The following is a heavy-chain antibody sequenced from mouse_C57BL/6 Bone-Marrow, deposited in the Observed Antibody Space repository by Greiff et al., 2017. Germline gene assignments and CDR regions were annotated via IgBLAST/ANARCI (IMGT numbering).Heavy chain of an antibody. CDR1: GYTFTSYW. V-gene: IGHV1-64*01. J-gene: IGHJ1*03. Sequence: QVQLKQPGAELVKPGASVKLSCKASGYTFTSYWMHWVKQRPGQGLEWIGMIHPNSGSTNYNEKFKSKATLTVDKSSSTAYMQLSSLTSEDSAVYYCAREGTTAVWDFDVWGTGTTVTVSS. D-gene: IGHD1-2*01. CDR3: AREGTTAVWDFDV. CDR2: IHPNSGST.